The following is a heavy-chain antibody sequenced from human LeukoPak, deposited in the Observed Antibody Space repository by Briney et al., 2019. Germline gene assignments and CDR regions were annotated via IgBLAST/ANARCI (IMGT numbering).Heavy chain of an antibody. CDR3: ARGQRSRTYYFDY. CDR2: IYYSGST. D-gene: IGHD1-1*01. Sequence: SETLSLTCTVSGGSMSPYHWGWIRQPPGKGLEWTGYIYYSGSTNYNPSLISRVTISVDTSKNQFSLKLSSVTAADTAVYYCARGQRSRTYYFDYWGQGTLVTVSS. J-gene: IGHJ4*02. V-gene: IGHV4-59*12. CDR1: GGSMSPYH.